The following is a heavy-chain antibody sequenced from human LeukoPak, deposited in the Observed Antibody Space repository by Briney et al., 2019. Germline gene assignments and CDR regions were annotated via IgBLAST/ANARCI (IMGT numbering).Heavy chain of an antibody. Sequence: GGSLRLSCAAAGFTFDDYAMHWVRQAPGKGLEWVSGITWNSRDIRYADSLEGRFTISRDNAKQFLYPQMSSLRTEDTAFYYCAKGGDHPDYFDYWGQGTLVTVSS. CDR3: AKGGDHPDYFDY. D-gene: IGHD2-21*02. CDR1: GFTFDDYA. CDR2: ITWNSRDI. J-gene: IGHJ4*02. V-gene: IGHV3-9*01.